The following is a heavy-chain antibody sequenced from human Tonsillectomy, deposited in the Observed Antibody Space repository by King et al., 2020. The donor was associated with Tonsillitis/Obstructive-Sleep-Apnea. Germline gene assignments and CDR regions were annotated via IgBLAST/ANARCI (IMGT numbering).Heavy chain of an antibody. CDR3: SRGTEGLVIPSTMYFDY. Sequence: VQLVESGGGVVQPGRSLRLSCAASGFTFSRYDMHWVRQAPGKGLEWVAVIAYDGNNKYYADSVKGRFTISRDNSKNTLYLKMNSLRPEDTAVYVCSRGTEGLVIPSTMYFDYWGQGTLVTVSS. D-gene: IGHD2-2*01. CDR1: GFTFSRYD. J-gene: IGHJ4*02. CDR2: IAYDGNNK. V-gene: IGHV3-30*04.